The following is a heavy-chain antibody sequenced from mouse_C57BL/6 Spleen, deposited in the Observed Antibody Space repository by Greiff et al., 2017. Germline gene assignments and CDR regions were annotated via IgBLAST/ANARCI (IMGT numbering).Heavy chain of an antibody. D-gene: IGHD2-5*01. J-gene: IGHJ4*01. Sequence: VKLMESGPGLVAPSQRLSITCTVSGFSFTSYAISWVRQPPGKGLEWLGVICTGGGTNANSALKSRLSISKDNSKSQVFLKMNSLQTDDTARYYCARAYSNYNAMDYWGQGTSVTVSS. CDR2: ICTGGGT. V-gene: IGHV2-9-1*01. CDR3: ARAYSNYNAMDY. CDR1: GFSFTSYA.